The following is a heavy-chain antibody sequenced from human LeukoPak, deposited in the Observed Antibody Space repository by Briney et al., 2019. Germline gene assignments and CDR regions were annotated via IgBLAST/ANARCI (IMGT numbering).Heavy chain of an antibody. Sequence: SVKVSCKASGGTFSIYTISWVRQAPGQGLEWMGRIIPILGIANYAQKFQGRVTITRDTSASTAYMELSSLRSEDTAVYYCARNPRTTVTTLPGGYWGQGTLVTVSS. CDR3: ARNPRTTVTTLPGGY. CDR1: GGTFSIYT. CDR2: IIPILGIA. V-gene: IGHV1-69*02. D-gene: IGHD4-17*01. J-gene: IGHJ4*02.